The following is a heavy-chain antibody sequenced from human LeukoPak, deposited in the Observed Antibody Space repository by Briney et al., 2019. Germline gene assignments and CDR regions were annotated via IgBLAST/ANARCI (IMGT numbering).Heavy chain of an antibody. Sequence: GGSLRLSCAASGFTFSNYWMHWVRQAPGKGLVWVSRINTDGSRITYADSVKGRFTISRDNAMNTVYLQMNSLRAEDTAVYYCAREDYYDSSGYYYSGYWGQGTLVTVSS. CDR3: AREDYYDSSGYYYSGY. D-gene: IGHD3-22*01. J-gene: IGHJ4*02. CDR1: GFTFSNYW. V-gene: IGHV3-74*01. CDR2: INTDGSRI.